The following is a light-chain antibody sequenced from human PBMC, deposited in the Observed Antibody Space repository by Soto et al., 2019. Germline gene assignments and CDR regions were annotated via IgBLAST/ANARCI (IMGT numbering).Light chain of an antibody. Sequence: DLQMTQSPSSLSASVGDRVTITCQASQDISNFLNWYQQKPGKAPKLLIYDASNLGTGVPSRFSGSGSGTDFSFTVSSLQPEDIATYYCQQYDNLPHTFGQGTKLEIK. CDR2: DAS. CDR1: QDISNF. J-gene: IGKJ2*01. V-gene: IGKV1-33*01. CDR3: QQYDNLPHT.